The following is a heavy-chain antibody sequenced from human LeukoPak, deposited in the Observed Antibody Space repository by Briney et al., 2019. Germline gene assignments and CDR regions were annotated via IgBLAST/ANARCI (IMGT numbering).Heavy chain of an antibody. CDR3: AHRYRPTMSLVAWFDP. CDR1: GFSLSTSGVG. Sequence: SGPALLKPTQTLTLTCTFSGFSLSTSGVGVGWIRQPPGKALEWHALIYWNDDKRYSPSLKSRLTITKDTSKNQAVLTMTNMDPVDTATYYCAHRYRPTMSLVAWFDPWGQGTLVTVSS. D-gene: IGHD3-22*01. J-gene: IGHJ5*02. CDR2: IYWNDDK. V-gene: IGHV2-5*01.